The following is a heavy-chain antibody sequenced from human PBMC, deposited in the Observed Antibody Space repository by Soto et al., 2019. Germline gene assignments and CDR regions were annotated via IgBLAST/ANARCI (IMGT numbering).Heavy chain of an antibody. V-gene: IGHV1-2*02. CDR1: GYTFTGYY. CDR2: IDPKTGGT. D-gene: IGHD2-2*02. Sequence: ASVKVSCKASGYTFTGYYMHWVRLAPGQGLDWMGWIDPKTGGTKYAQKFQGRVTMTRDTSISTGYMELSSLRSDDTAVYYCARGLPAAIYLGWFDPWGQGTLVTVSS. J-gene: IGHJ5*02. CDR3: ARGLPAAIYLGWFDP.